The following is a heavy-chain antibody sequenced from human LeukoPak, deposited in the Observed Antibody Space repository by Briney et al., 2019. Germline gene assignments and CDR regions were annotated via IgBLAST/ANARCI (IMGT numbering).Heavy chain of an antibody. D-gene: IGHD6-19*01. J-gene: IGHJ4*02. CDR2: ISYDGNDK. V-gene: IGHV3-30*18. CDR1: GFTFSNYG. CDR3: AKDLRGYSSGWPVAY. Sequence: GGSLRLSCAASGFTFSNYGMYWVRQAPGKGLEWVAIISYDGNDKYYADSVKGRFSISRDNSRNTLYLQMSSLKPEDTAVYYCAKDLRGYSSGWPVAYWGQGTLVTVSS.